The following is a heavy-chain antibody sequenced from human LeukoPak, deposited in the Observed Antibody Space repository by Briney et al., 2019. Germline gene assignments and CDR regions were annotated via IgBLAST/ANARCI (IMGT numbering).Heavy chain of an antibody. CDR1: GYSISSGYY. CDR2: IYHSGST. Sequence: SETLSLTCTVSGYSISSGYYWGWIRQPPGKGLEWIGSIYHSGSTYYNPSLKSRVTVSVDTSKNQFSLKLSSVTAADTAVYYCAGASFYDSSGYSHYFDYWGQGTLVTVSS. J-gene: IGHJ4*02. V-gene: IGHV4-38-2*02. CDR3: AGASFYDSSGYSHYFDY. D-gene: IGHD3-22*01.